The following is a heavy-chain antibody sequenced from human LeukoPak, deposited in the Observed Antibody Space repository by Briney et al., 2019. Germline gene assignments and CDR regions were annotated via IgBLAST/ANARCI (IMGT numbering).Heavy chain of an antibody. V-gene: IGHV4-34*01. CDR2: INHSGST. J-gene: IGHJ4*02. CDR1: GGSFSGYY. D-gene: IGHD5-12*01. CDR3: ARIGAYSGYDSSGDY. Sequence: PSETLSLTCAVYGGSFSGYYWSWIRQPPGKGLEWIGEINHSGSTNYDPSLKSRVTISVDTSKNQFSLKLSSVTAADTAVYYCARIGAYSGYDSSGDYWGQGTLVTVSS.